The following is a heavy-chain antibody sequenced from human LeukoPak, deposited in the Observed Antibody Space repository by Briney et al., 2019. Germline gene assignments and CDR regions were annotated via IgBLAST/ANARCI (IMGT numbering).Heavy chain of an antibody. CDR1: GFTFSTYD. D-gene: IGHD3-3*01. CDR3: AKFVSIFYYYYYMDV. J-gene: IGHJ6*03. CDR2: ISGGAGNT. V-gene: IGHV3-23*01. Sequence: GGSLRLSCAASGFTFSTYDRTWVRQAPGKGPEWVSAISGGAGNTYYADSVKGRFTISRDNTNNPLYLQMNSLRAEDTAVYYCAKFVSIFYYYYYMDVWGKGTTVTVSS.